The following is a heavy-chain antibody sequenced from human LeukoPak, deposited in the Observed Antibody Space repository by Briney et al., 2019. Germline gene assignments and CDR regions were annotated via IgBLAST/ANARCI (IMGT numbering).Heavy chain of an antibody. D-gene: IGHD5-18*01. CDR1: GFTFSSYA. CDR3: ARGQRRHTDMAPSFDY. J-gene: IGHJ4*02. Sequence: GGPLRLSCAAYGFTFSSYAMSWVRQAPGKGLEWVAVISYDGSNKYYADSMKGRFTISRDNSKNTLYLQMNSLRAEDTAVYYCARGQRRHTDMAPSFDYWGQGTLVTVSS. CDR2: ISYDGSNK. V-gene: IGHV3-30*04.